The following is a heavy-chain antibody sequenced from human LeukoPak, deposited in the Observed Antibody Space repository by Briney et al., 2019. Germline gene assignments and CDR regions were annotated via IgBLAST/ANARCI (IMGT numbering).Heavy chain of an antibody. D-gene: IGHD3-3*01. CDR1: GYTFTGYY. Sequence: GASVKVSCKASGYTFTGYYMHWVRRAPGQGLEWMGWINPNSGGTNYAQKFQGRVTMTRDTSISTAYMELSRLRSDDTAVYYCARDAIFGVVSFNWFDPWGQGTLVTVFS. CDR2: INPNSGGT. CDR3: ARDAIFGVVSFNWFDP. J-gene: IGHJ5*02. V-gene: IGHV1-2*02.